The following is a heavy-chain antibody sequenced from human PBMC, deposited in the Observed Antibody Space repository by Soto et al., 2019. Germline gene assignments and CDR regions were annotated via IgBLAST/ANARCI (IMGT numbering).Heavy chain of an antibody. CDR2: ITYGGSI. J-gene: IGHJ4*02. V-gene: IGHV4-31*03. Sequence: SETLSLTCTVSGASITNDGFFWSWFRQHPDKGLEWLAYITYGGSIYYNPSLRSRLSVSIDKSKSQFSLNVRSVTAADTAVYFCAKMERTQLWLLVQNWGQGLPVTVSS. D-gene: IGHD5-18*01. CDR3: AKMERTQLWLLVQN. CDR1: GASITNDGFF.